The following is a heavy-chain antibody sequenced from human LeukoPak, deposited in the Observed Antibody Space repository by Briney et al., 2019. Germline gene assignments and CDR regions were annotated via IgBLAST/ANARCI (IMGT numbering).Heavy chain of an antibody. V-gene: IGHV1-69*13. CDR1: GGTFSSYA. J-gene: IGHJ4*02. CDR3: ATWGYCSSTSCYKVP. CDR2: IIPIFGTA. Sequence: SVKVSCKASGGTFSSYAISWVRQAPGQGLEWMGGIIPIFGTANYAQKFQGRVTITADESTSTAYMELSSLRSEDTAVYYCATWGYCSSTSCYKVPWGRGTLVTVSS. D-gene: IGHD2-2*02.